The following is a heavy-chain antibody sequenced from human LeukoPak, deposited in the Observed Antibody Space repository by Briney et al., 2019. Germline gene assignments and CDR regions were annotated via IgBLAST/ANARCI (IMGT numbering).Heavy chain of an antibody. CDR1: GDSIKTYY. CDR2: IYYTGSA. Sequence: PSETLSLTCTVSGDSIKTYYWNWIRQPPGKGLEWIAHIYYTGSASYNPSLKSRATISVDTSKNQFSLSLSSVTAADTAVYYCACGVPHSYYYTDVWGKGTTVAVSS. J-gene: IGHJ6*03. CDR3: ACGVPHSYYYTDV. V-gene: IGHV4-59*12. D-gene: IGHD2-21*01.